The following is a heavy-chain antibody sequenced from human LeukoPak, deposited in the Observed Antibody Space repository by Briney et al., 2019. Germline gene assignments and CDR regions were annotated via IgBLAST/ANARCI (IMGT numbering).Heavy chain of an antibody. CDR2: IKQDGSQK. CDR3: RVFAETADY. Sequence: GGSLRLSCAASVFTFSSYWMSWVRQAPGKGLEWVANIKQDGSQKYYVDFVKGRFSISRDNAKNSLYLQMNSLRAEDTAVYYCRVFAETADYWGPGTLVTVSS. V-gene: IGHV3-7*01. J-gene: IGHJ4*02. CDR1: VFTFSSYW. D-gene: IGHD1-1*01.